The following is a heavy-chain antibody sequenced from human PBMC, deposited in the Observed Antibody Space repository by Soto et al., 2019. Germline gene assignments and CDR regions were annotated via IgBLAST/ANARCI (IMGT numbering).Heavy chain of an antibody. V-gene: IGHV3-74*01. CDR3: ASPRGSYYYYYCIGV. CDR2: INSDGSST. D-gene: IGHD3-16*01. CDR1: GFTFSSYW. Sequence: GGSLRLFCAASGFTFSSYWMHWVRQAPGKGLVWVSRINSDGSSTSYADSVKGRFTISRDNAKNTLYLQMNSLRAEDTAVYYCASPRGSYYYYYCIGVRGHVTTLTVS. J-gene: IGHJ6*02.